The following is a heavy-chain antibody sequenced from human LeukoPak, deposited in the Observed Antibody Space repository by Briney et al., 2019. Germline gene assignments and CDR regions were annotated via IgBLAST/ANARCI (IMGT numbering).Heavy chain of an antibody. CDR1: GFAFSNNW. D-gene: IGHD2-8*02. J-gene: IGHJ3*02. V-gene: IGHV3-74*01. Sequence: PGWSLRLSCAASGFAFSNNWMHWVRQAPGKGMLWVSRINSDGSSTSYADSVKARFTISRDNAKNTLYLQMNSLRAEDTALYYCASSDWCAAFDIWGQGTMVTVSS. CDR3: ASSDWCAAFDI. CDR2: INSDGSST.